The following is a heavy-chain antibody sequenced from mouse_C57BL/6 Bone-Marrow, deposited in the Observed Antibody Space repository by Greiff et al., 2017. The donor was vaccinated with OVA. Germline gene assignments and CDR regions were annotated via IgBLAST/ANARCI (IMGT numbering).Heavy chain of an antibody. D-gene: IGHD1-1*01. CDR2: INPSTGGT. J-gene: IGHJ3*01. Sequence: EVKLQQSGPELVKPGASVKISCKASGYSFTGYYMNWVKQSPEKSLEWIGEINPSTGGTTYNQKFKAKATLTVDKSSSTAYMQLKSLTSEDAAVYYCARKGYYGSSYPAWFAYWGQGTLDTVSA. CDR3: ARKGYYGSSYPAWFAY. V-gene: IGHV1-42*01. CDR1: GYSFTGYY.